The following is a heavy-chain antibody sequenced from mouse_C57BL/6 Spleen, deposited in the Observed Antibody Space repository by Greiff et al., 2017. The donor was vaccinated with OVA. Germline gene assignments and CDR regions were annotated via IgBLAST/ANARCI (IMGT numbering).Heavy chain of an antibody. CDR2: ISSGGSYT. CDR3: AREGPYSNYDY. J-gene: IGHJ2*01. V-gene: IGHV5-6*02. CDR1: GFTFSSYG. Sequence: DVKLVESGGDLVKPGGSLKLSCAASGFTFSSYGMSWVRQTPDKRLEWVATISSGGSYTYYPDSVKGRFTISRDNAKNTLYLQMSSLKSEDTAMYYCAREGPYSNYDYWGQGTTLTVSS. D-gene: IGHD2-5*01.